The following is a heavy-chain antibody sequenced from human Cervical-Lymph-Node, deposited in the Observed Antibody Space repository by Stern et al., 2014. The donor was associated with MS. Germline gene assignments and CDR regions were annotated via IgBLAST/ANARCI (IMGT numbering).Heavy chain of an antibody. V-gene: IGHV3-33*01. D-gene: IGHD2-15*01. CDR1: GFTFSSSG. CDR3: ARDRHDLGYCSGGSCYLPDY. CDR2: IWYDGSNK. Sequence: VQLVESGGGVVQPGRSLRLSCAASGFTFSSSGMHWVRQAPGKGLEWVAVIWYDGSNKYYADSVKGRFTISRDNSKNTLYLQMNSLRAEDTAVYYCARDRHDLGYCSGGSCYLPDYWGQGTLVTVSS. J-gene: IGHJ4*02.